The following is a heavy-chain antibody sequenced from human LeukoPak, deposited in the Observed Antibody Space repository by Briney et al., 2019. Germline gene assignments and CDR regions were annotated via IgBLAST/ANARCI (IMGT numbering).Heavy chain of an antibody. J-gene: IGHJ4*02. CDR3: AGHGAIPEY. CDR2: IYYRGST. Sequence: PSETLSLTCTRSGGSMCTYYCTWVRQPPGKGLEWIGYIYYRGSTNYNPSLTSRVTISEDTARNQFSLKLTSLTAADTAVYYCAGHGAIPEYWGQGSLVIVSS. V-gene: IGHV4-59*08. D-gene: IGHD2-21*01. CDR1: GGSMCTYY.